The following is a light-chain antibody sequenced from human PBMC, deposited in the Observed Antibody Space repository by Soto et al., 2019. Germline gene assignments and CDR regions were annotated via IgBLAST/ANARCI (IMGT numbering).Light chain of an antibody. Sequence: EIVMTQSPATLSVSPGERATLSCRASQSVSSNLAWYQQKPGQAPRLLIYDASXRATXIPARFSGSGSXXXXXXXIXSLQSEDFVVYYCQQYNYWPRTFGQGTKVEIK. CDR1: QSVSSN. CDR2: DAS. J-gene: IGKJ1*01. CDR3: QQYNYWPRT. V-gene: IGKV3-15*01.